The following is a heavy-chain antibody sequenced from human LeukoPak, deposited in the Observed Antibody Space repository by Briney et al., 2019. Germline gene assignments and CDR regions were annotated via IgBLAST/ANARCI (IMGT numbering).Heavy chain of an antibody. J-gene: IGHJ6*02. CDR1: GFTFDDYA. CDR2: ISWNSGSI. CDR3: AKDGYCSSTSCPPWGYGMDV. V-gene: IGHV3-9*01. Sequence: GGSLRLSCAASGFTFDDYAMHWVRQAPGKGLEWVSGISWNSGSIGYADSVKGRFTIPRDNAKNSLYLQMNSLRAEDTALYYCAKDGYCSSTSCPPWGYGMDVWGQGTTVTVSS. D-gene: IGHD2-2*01.